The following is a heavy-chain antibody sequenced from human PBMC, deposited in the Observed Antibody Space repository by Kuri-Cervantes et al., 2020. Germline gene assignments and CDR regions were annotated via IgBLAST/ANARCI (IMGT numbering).Heavy chain of an antibody. J-gene: IGHJ4*02. D-gene: IGHD2-2*01. CDR1: GGSISSSSYY. CDR3: ARGKSLCSSTRCYAGPFDY. V-gene: IGHV4-39*07. CDR2: IYYSGST. Sequence: SETLSLTCTVSGGSISSSSYYWGWIRQPPGKGLEWIGSIYYSGSTYYNPSLKSPVTISVDTSKNQFSLKLSSVTAADTAVYYCARGKSLCSSTRCYAGPFDYWGQGTLVTVSS.